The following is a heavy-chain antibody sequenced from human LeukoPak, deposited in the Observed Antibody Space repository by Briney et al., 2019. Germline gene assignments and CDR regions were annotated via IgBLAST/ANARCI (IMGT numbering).Heavy chain of an antibody. CDR2: IYPGDSDT. Sequence: KVGESLKISCKGSGYSFTSYWIGWVRQMPGKGLELMVIIYPGDSDTRYSPSFQGQVTIPADKSISTAYLQRSSLKASDTAMYYCSRLISWASPFDYWGQGTLVTVSS. CDR1: GYSFTSYW. D-gene: IGHD6-13*01. CDR3: SRLISWASPFDY. J-gene: IGHJ4*02. V-gene: IGHV5-51*01.